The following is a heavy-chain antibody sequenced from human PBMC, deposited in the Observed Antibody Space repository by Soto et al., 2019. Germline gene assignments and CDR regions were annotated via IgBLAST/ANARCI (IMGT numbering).Heavy chain of an antibody. CDR2: ISAYNGNT. D-gene: IGHD5-18*01. V-gene: IGHV1-18*01. Sequence: QVQLVQSGAEVKKPGASVKVSCKASGYTFTSYGISWVRQAPGQGLEWMGWISAYNGNTNYAQKLQGRVTMTTDTSTSTAYMELRSLRSDDTAVYHCARVRDYTAMAPSRWFDPWGQGTLVTVSS. CDR3: ARVRDYTAMAPSRWFDP. CDR1: GYTFTSYG. J-gene: IGHJ5*02.